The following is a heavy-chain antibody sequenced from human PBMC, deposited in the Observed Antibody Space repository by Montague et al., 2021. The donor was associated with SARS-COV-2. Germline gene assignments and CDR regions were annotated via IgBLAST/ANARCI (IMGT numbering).Heavy chain of an antibody. CDR2: ISWNGATT. CDR3: RVGNYYDSISDY. Sequence: SLSLSCSASGFTFSSYTMRWVRQAPGKGLEWVSLISWNGATTYYADSVKGRFTISRDNSKNTLYLQMNSLRAEDTAVYYCRVGNYYDSISDYWGQGTLVTVSS. J-gene: IGHJ4*02. V-gene: IGHV3-23*01. CDR1: GFTFSSYT. D-gene: IGHD3-22*01.